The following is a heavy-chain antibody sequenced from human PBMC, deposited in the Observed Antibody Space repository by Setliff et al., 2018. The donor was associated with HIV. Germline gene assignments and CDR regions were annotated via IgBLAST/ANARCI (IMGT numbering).Heavy chain of an antibody. CDR1: GYSFTSYW. CDR3: ARHINSYWYGDGMDV. Sequence: PGESLKISCMGSGYSFTSYWIAWVRQMPGKGLEWMGLIYPGDSDTRYSPSFQGQVTISVDKSIRTAYLQWSSLKASDTATYYCARHINSYWYGDGMDVWGQGTLVTVSS. CDR2: IYPGDSDT. D-gene: IGHD2-8*02. V-gene: IGHV5-51*01. J-gene: IGHJ6*02.